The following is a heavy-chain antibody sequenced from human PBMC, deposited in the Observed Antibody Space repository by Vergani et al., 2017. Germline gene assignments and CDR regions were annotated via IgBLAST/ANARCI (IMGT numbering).Heavy chain of an antibody. Sequence: QLQLQESGPGLVKPSETLSLTCTVSGGSISSYYWSWIRQPAGKGLEWIGRIYTSGSTNYNPSLKSRVTMSVDTSKNQFSLKLSSVTAADTAVYYCARDLVTDTAMVISLKNDAFDIWGQGTMVTVSS. CDR3: ARDLVTDTAMVISLKNDAFDI. J-gene: IGHJ3*02. V-gene: IGHV4-4*07. CDR2: IYTSGST. CDR1: GGSISSYY. D-gene: IGHD5-18*01.